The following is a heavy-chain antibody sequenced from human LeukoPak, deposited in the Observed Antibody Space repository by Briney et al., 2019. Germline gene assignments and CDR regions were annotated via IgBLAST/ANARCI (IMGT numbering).Heavy chain of an antibody. CDR2: IYYSGST. V-gene: IGHV4-39*01. Sequence: PSETLSLTCTVSGVSISSGSYYWGWIRQPPGKGREWSGSIYYSGSTYYNPSLKSRVTISVDTSKNQFSLKLSSVTAADTAVYYCARQAQSSSWYQPHAFDIWGQGTMVTVSS. CDR3: ARQAQSSSWYQPHAFDI. J-gene: IGHJ3*02. D-gene: IGHD6-13*01. CDR1: GVSISSGSYY.